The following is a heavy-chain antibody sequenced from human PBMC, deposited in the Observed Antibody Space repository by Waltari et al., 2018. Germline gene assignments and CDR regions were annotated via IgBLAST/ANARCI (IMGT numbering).Heavy chain of an antibody. J-gene: IGHJ6*02. CDR1: GYSFTSYW. D-gene: IGHD6-13*01. V-gene: IGHV5-51*01. Sequence: EVQLVQSGAEVKKPGESLKISCKGSGYSFTSYWIGWVRQMPGKGLEWMGIIYPGYSATRDSPSFQGQVTISADKSISTAYLQWSSLKASDTAMYYCARQRRQQLTPYYYYGMDVWGQGTTVTVSS. CDR3: ARQRRQQLTPYYYYGMDV. CDR2: IYPGYSAT.